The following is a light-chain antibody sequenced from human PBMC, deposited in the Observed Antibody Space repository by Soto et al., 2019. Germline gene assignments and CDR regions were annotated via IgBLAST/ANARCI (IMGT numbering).Light chain of an antibody. CDR2: AAS. CDR1: QGISNY. J-gene: IGKJ3*01. V-gene: IGKV1-27*01. CDR3: QNYDSEPFT. Sequence: DIQMTQSPSSLSASVGDRVTITCRASQGISNYLAWYQQKPGKVPSLLIYAASTLQSGVPPRFGGSGSGTDFTLSISSLQPEDVGSYYGQNYDSEPFTFGPGTKVDIK.